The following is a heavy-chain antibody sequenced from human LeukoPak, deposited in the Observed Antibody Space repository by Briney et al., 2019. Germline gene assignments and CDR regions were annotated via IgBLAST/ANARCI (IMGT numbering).Heavy chain of an antibody. CDR3: ARGIDAFDI. J-gene: IGHJ3*02. V-gene: IGHV3-33*01. CDR1: GFTFSSYG. CDR2: IWYGGSNK. Sequence: GGSLRLSCAASGFTFSSYGMHWVRQAPGKGLEWVAVIWYGGSNKYYADSVKGRFTISRDNSKNTLYLQMNSLRAEDTAVYYCARGIDAFDIWGQGTMVTVSS.